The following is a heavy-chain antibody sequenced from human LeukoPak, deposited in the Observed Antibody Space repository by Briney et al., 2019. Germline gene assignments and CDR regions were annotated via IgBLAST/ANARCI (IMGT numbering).Heavy chain of an antibody. CDR1: GFTVSNNS. J-gene: IGHJ3*01. CDR2: LYSGGNT. V-gene: IGHV3-53*01. D-gene: IGHD2-15*01. Sequence: GGSLRLSCAPSGFTVSNNSVIGVRPAPGEGVAWVSILYSGGNTYYADFVKGRFTISRDSSKNTLFLQMNSLRAEDTAMFYCARGRLHGFDLWGQGTMVTVSS. CDR3: ARGRLHGFDL.